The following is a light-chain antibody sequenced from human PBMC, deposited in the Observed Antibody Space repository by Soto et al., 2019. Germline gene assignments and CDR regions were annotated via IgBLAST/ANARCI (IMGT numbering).Light chain of an antibody. CDR3: QQHGSSPWM. CDR1: QSVSTY. J-gene: IGKJ1*01. CDR2: DAS. V-gene: IGKV3-11*01. Sequence: EIVLTQSPATLSLSPGERATLTCMASQSVSTYLVWYQQKPGQAPRLLIYDASNRATGIPARFSGSGSGTDFTLTISRLEPEDFAVYYCQQHGSSPWMFGQGTKVDIK.